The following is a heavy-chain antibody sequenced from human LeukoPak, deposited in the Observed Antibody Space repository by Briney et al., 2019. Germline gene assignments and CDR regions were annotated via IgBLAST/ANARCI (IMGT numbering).Heavy chain of an antibody. CDR3: AGDSTVTLDY. CDR1: GGSISSGSYY. Sequence: SQTLSLTCTVSGGSISSGSYYWSWIRQPAGKGLEWIGRIYTSGSTNYNPSLKSRVTISVDTSKNQFSLKLSSVTAADTAVYYCAGDSTVTLDYWGQGTLVTVSS. CDR2: IYTSGST. D-gene: IGHD4-17*01. J-gene: IGHJ4*02. V-gene: IGHV4-61*02.